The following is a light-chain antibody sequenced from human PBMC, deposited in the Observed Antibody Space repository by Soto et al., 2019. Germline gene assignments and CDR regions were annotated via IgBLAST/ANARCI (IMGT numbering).Light chain of an antibody. CDR1: SSDVGAYNY. J-gene: IGLJ2*01. CDR3: SSYSGSSALEV. CDR2: DVI. V-gene: IGLV2-14*03. Sequence: QSALTQPASVSGSPGQSITISCTGTSSDVGAYNYVSWYQQHPGKAPKLLIYDVINRPSGASHRFSGSKAGNTASLTISGLQAVDEADYYCSSYSGSSALEVFGGGTKLTVL.